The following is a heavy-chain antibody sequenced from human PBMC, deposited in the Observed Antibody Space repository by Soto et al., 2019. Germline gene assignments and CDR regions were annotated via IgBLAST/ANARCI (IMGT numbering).Heavy chain of an antibody. CDR2: ISAYNGNT. D-gene: IGHD5-18*01. J-gene: IGHJ6*02. Sequence: ASVKVSCKASGYTFTSYGISWVRQAPGQGLEWMGWISAYNGNTNYAQKLQGRVTMTTDTSTSTAYMELRSLRSDDTAVHYCAXDSSYGYGDYYYYGMDVWGQGTTVTVSS. CDR3: AXDSSYGYGDYYYYGMDV. CDR1: GYTFTSYG. V-gene: IGHV1-18*01.